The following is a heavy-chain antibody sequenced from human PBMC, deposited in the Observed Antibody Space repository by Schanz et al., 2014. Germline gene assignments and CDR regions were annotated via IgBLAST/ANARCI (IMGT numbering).Heavy chain of an antibody. J-gene: IGHJ3*01. Sequence: EVQLVESGGGLIQPGGSLRLSCAVSGFTVNTNYMSWVRQAPGKGLEWISSMYINSGSTQYADSVKGRFTISRDNSKNTLSLQMNSLRAEDTAVYYCARDEGRDGYNLAFDVWGQGTLVTVSS. D-gene: IGHD5-12*01. V-gene: IGHV3-53*01. CDR1: GFTVNTNY. CDR2: MYINSGST. CDR3: ARDEGRDGYNLAFDV.